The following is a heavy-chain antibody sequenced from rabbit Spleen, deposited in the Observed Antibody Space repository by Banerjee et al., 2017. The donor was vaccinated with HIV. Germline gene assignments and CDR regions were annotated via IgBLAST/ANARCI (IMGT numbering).Heavy chain of an antibody. CDR3: ARGADSTTRLDL. D-gene: IGHD4-2*01. Sequence: QSLEESGGDLVKPGASLTLTCTASGFSFSSSYYMCWVRQAPGKGLELIACIYTGDGNTYYASWAKGRFTISKTSSTTVTLQMTSLTAADTATYFCARGADSTTRLDLWGPGTLVTVS. V-gene: IGHV1S40*01. CDR2: IYTGDGNT. CDR1: GFSFSSSYY. J-gene: IGHJ3*01.